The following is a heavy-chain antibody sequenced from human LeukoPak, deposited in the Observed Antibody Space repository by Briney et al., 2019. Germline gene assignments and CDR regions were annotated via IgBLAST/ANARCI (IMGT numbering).Heavy chain of an antibody. V-gene: IGHV3-7*01. Sequence: PGGSLRLSCAASGFTFSDYWMSWMRQAPVKGLEWVANIKYDGDEEYYVDSVKGRFTISRDNAKNSLYLQLNSLRVEDTAVYYCKSGGAAPGSFDNWGQGTLVTVSP. CDR1: GFTFSDYW. J-gene: IGHJ4*02. CDR3: KSGGAAPGSFDN. D-gene: IGHD6-13*01. CDR2: IKYDGDEE.